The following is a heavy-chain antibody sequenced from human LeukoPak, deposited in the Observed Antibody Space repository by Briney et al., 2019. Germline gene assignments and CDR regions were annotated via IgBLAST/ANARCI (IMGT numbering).Heavy chain of an antibody. D-gene: IGHD3-10*01. J-gene: IGHJ4*02. CDR3: ARDLDGSGRAFDY. CDR2: ISSSATTV. CDR1: GFTFRSNG. Sequence: GGSLRLSCAASGFTFRSNGMNWVRQAPGKGLEWVSYISSSATTVHYADSVKGRFTISRDNAKNSLYLQMNSLRDEDTAVHYCARDLDGSGRAFDYWGQGTLVTVSS. V-gene: IGHV3-48*02.